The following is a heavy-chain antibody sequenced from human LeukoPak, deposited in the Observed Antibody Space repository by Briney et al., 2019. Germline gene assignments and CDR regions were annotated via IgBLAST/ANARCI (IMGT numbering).Heavy chain of an antibody. D-gene: IGHD6-6*01. CDR1: GFTFSSYW. V-gene: IGHV3-7*01. J-gene: IGHJ4*02. CDR3: ARDRSRFGY. CDR2: IKADGGDQ. Sequence: PGGSLRLSCAASGFTFSSYWMTWLRQAPGKGLEWVATIKADGGDQYYVDSLRGRFTISRDNAKNSLYLQMNNLTAEDTAVYYCARDRSRFGYWGQGILVTVSS.